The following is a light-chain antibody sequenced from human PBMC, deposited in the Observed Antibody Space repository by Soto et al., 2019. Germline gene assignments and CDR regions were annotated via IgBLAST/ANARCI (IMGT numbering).Light chain of an antibody. CDR1: QSINTY. J-gene: IGKJ5*01. Sequence: DIQMTQSPSFLSASVGDRVTISCRASQSINTYLNWYQHKPGKAPKLLIYGTSDLQSGVPSRFSGGGSGTDFTLTISSLQPEDFATYYCHQSFSTLLITFGQGTRLELK. CDR3: HQSFSTLLIT. CDR2: GTS. V-gene: IGKV1-39*01.